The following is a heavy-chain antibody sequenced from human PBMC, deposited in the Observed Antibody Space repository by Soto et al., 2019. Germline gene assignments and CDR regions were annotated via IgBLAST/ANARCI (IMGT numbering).Heavy chain of an antibody. J-gene: IGHJ6*02. CDR3: AREHGRLLTVDYYYGMDV. Sequence: SVKVSCKASGGTFSSYTISWVRQAPGQGLEWMGRIIPILGIANYAQKFQGRVTITADKSTSTAYMELSSLRSEDTAVYYCAREHGRLLTVDYYYGMDVWGQGTTVTVAS. V-gene: IGHV1-69*04. CDR1: GGTFSSYT. CDR2: IIPILGIA. D-gene: IGHD2-8*01.